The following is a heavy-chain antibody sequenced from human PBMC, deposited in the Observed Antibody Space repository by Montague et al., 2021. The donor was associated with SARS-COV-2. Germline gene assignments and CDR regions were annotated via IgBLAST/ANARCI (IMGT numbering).Heavy chain of an antibody. CDR2: ISAYNGNT. D-gene: IGHD6-13*01. V-gene: IGHV1-18*01. Sequence: SVKVSCKASGYTFTSYGISWVRQAPGQGLEWMGWISAYNGNTHYAQKLQGRVTMTTDTSTSTAYMELRSLSPDDTAVYYCARKPTQQPHEYWGQGTLVTVSS. J-gene: IGHJ4*02. CDR1: GYTFTSYG. CDR3: ARKPTQQPHEY.